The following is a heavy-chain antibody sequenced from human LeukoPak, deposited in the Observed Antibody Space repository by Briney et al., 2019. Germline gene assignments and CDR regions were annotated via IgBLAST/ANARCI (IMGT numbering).Heavy chain of an antibody. CDR1: GYTFTSYD. J-gene: IGHJ4*02. V-gene: IGHV1-8*01. D-gene: IGHD5-18*01. CDR3: ARVPRGYSYGLGAGY. CDR2: MNPNSGNT. Sequence: ASVKVSCKASGYTFTSYDINWVRQATGQGLEWMGWMNPNSGNTGYAQKFQGRVTMTSNTSLSTAYMELSSLRSEDTAVYYCARVPRGYSYGLGAGYWGQGTLVTVSS.